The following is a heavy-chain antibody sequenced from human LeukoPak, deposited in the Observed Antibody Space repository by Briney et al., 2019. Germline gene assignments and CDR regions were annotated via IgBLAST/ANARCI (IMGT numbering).Heavy chain of an antibody. CDR2: IYYSGST. CDR1: GGSISSYY. V-gene: IGHV4-59*08. D-gene: IGHD3-3*01. CDR3: ARGQRPSIYTNDFWSAPSGFYYFDY. J-gene: IGHJ4*02. Sequence: PSETLSLTCTVSGGSISSYYWSWIRQPPGKGLEWIGYIYYSGSTNYNPSLKSRVTISVDTSKNQFSLKLSSVTAADTAVYYCARGQRPSIYTNDFWSAPSGFYYFDYWGQGTLVTVSS.